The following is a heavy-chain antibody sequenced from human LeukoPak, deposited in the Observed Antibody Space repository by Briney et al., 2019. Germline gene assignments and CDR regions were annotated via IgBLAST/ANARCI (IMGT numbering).Heavy chain of an antibody. CDR1: GGSISSSSYY. J-gene: IGHJ4*02. CDR2: IYYSGST. CDR3: ARDLSPLFDY. Sequence: SETLSLTCTVSGGSISSSSYYWGWIRQPPGKGLEWIGSIYYSGSTYYNPSLKSRVTISVDTSKNQFSLKLSSVTAADTAVYYCARDLSPLFDYWGQGTLVTVSS. V-gene: IGHV4-39*07.